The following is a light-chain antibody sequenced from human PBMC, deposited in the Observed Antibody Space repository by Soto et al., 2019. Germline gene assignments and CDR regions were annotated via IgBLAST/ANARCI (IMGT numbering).Light chain of an antibody. CDR3: QQYNNWRVT. Sequence: ETVLTQSPGTLALSPGERVTLSCRASQSVAYRYLAWYQQKPGQAPRLLIYGASTRATGIPARFSGSGSGTEFTLTISSLQSEDFAVYYCQQYNNWRVTFGQGTKVDIK. J-gene: IGKJ1*01. CDR2: GAS. V-gene: IGKV3-15*01. CDR1: QSVAYRY.